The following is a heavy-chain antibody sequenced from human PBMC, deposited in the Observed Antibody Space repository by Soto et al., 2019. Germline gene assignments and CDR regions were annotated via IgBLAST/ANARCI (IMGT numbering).Heavy chain of an antibody. Sequence: EVQLVESGGGLVQPGGSLRLSCAASGFTFSSYEMNWVRQAPGKGLEWVSHISSSGSTIYYADSVKGRFTISRDNAKNSLYLQMNSLRAEDTAVYYCARAGGDDYVWGSYRYLGYYYYGMDVWGQGTTVTVSS. CDR2: ISSSGSTI. J-gene: IGHJ6*02. CDR1: GFTFSSYE. V-gene: IGHV3-48*03. CDR3: ARAGGDDYVWGSYRYLGYYYYGMDV. D-gene: IGHD3-16*02.